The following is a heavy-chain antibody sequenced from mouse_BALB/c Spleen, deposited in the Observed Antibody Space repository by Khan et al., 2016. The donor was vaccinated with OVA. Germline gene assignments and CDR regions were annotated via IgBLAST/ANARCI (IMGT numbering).Heavy chain of an antibody. J-gene: IGHJ4*01. CDR1: GFSLTNYG. CDR2: IWSDGST. CDR3: ARQPYYHYNSMDY. D-gene: IGHD2-10*01. V-gene: IGHV2-6-1*01. Sequence: VQLKQSGPGLVAPSQSLSITCTISGFSLTNYGVHWVRQPPGKGLEWLVVIWSDGSTTYNSALKSRLTLSKDNSKSQVFLEMNSLQTDDTAMYFCARQPYYHYNSMDYWGQGTSVTVSS.